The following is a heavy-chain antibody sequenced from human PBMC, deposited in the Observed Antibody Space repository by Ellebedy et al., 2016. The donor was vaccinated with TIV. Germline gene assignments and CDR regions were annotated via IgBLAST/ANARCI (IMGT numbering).Heavy chain of an antibody. Sequence: GESLKISXVASGFTFSSYAMTWVRQAPGKGLEWVSTISSSGASTYYADSVKGRFTISRDNSKNTVYLQMNTLRVEDTAVYYCAEGFPLSTVAGFEYWGQGTLVTVSS. CDR3: AEGFPLSTVAGFEY. CDR2: ISSSGAST. V-gene: IGHV3-23*01. CDR1: GFTFSSYA. J-gene: IGHJ4*02. D-gene: IGHD6-19*01.